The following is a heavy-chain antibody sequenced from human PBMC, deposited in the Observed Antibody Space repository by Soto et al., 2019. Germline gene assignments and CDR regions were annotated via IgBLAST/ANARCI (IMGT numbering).Heavy chain of an antibody. CDR3: ARANAVLNPGAFEI. CDR1: GGSISTYY. CDR2: IHYTGST. J-gene: IGHJ3*02. V-gene: IGHV4-59*01. D-gene: IGHD2-8*01. Sequence: SETLSLTCTVSGGSISTYYWSWLRQPPGKGLEWIGFIHYTGSTNYNPSLKSRVTMSVDTSKNQFSLKLTSVTGADTAVYYCARANAVLNPGAFEIWGQGTMVTVSS.